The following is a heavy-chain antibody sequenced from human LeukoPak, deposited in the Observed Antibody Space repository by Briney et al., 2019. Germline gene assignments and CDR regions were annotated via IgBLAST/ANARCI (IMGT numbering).Heavy chain of an antibody. V-gene: IGHV1-69*13. CDR1: GGTFSSYA. D-gene: IGHD2-2*01. CDR3: ARAAYDQLLSYNWFDP. J-gene: IGHJ5*02. Sequence: SVEVSCKASGGTFSSYAISWVRQAPGQGLEWMGRIIPIFGTANYAQKFQGRVTITADESTSTAYMELSSLRSEDTAVYYCARAAYDQLLSYNWFDPWGQGTLVTVSS. CDR2: IIPIFGTA.